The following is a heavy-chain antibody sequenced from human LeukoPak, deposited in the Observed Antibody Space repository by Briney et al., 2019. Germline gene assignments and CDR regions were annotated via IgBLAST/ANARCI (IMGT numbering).Heavy chain of an antibody. CDR2: IKQDGSEK. CDR3: ARVTPAAIRGRYDP. D-gene: IGHD2-2*01. CDR1: GFTFSSYW. Sequence: GGSLRLSCAGSGFTFSSYWMSWVRQAPGKGLEWVANIKQDGSEKYYVDSVKGRFTISRDNAENSLYLQMNSLRAEDTAVYYCARVTPAAIRGRYDPWGQGTLVTVSS. V-gene: IGHV3-7*03. J-gene: IGHJ5*02.